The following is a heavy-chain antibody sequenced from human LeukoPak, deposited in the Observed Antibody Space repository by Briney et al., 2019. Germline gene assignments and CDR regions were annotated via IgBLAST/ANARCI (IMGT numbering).Heavy chain of an antibody. Sequence: ASVKVSCKVSGYTLTELSMHWVRQAPGKGLEWMGGFDPEDGETIYAQKFQGRVTMTEDTSTDTAYMELSSLRSEDTAVYYCATPDSIYSSGWYIFDYWGQGTLVTVSS. CDR2: FDPEDGET. CDR3: ATPDSIYSSGWYIFDY. J-gene: IGHJ4*02. D-gene: IGHD6-19*01. CDR1: GYTLTELS. V-gene: IGHV1-24*01.